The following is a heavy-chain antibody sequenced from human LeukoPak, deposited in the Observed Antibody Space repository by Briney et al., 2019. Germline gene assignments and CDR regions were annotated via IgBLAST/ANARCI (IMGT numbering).Heavy chain of an antibody. CDR1: GDSVSSNSAG. CDR3: ARGGGSFDY. V-gene: IGHV6-1*01. Sequence: SQTLSLTCAISGDSVSSNSAGWNWIRQSPSRGLEWLGRTYYRSKWYNDYAASVKGRITINPDTSKNQFSLQLNSMTPEDTAVYYCARGGGSFDYWGQGTLVTVSS. D-gene: IGHD1-26*01. J-gene: IGHJ4*02. CDR2: TYYRSKWYN.